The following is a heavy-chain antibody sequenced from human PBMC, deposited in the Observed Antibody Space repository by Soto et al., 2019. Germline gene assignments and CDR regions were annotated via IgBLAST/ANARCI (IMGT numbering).Heavy chain of an antibody. CDR3: VRDRGYPDSFDV. CDR2: INSDGTIT. CDR1: GFTFSAFW. J-gene: IGHJ3*01. Sequence: VGSMILSCVASGFTFSAFWVSWVRQGQGKGLEWVSRINSDGTITPYADSVKGRFTISRDNAKNTLYLQMHSLRAEDTALYFCVRDRGYPDSFDVWGRGTMVTVSS. V-gene: IGHV3-74*01. D-gene: IGHD1-1*01.